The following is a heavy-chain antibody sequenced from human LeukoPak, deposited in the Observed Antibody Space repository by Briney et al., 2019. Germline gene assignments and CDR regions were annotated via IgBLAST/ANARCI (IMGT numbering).Heavy chain of an antibody. CDR3: ARGTSSGWYKRWFDP. CDR2: IYYSGST. V-gene: IGHV4-59*08. Sequence: ASETLSLTCTVSGGSISSYYWSWIRQPPGKGLEWIGYIYYSGSTNYNPSLKSRVTISVDTSKNQFSLKLSSVTAADTAVYYRARGTSSGWYKRWFDPWGQGTLVTVSS. J-gene: IGHJ5*02. CDR1: GGSISSYY. D-gene: IGHD6-19*01.